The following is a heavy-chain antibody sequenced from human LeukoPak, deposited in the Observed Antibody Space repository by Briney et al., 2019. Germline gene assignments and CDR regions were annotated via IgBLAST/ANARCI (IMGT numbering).Heavy chain of an antibody. CDR2: IIPILGTA. Sequence: ASVKVSCKASGGTFSSYAISWVRQAPGQGLEWMGGIIPILGTANYAQKFQGRVTITADESTSTAYMELSSLRSEDTAVYYCAREIMATIQVGGMDVWGQGTTVTVSS. CDR1: GGTFSSYA. CDR3: AREIMATIQVGGMDV. V-gene: IGHV1-69*13. J-gene: IGHJ6*02. D-gene: IGHD5-24*01.